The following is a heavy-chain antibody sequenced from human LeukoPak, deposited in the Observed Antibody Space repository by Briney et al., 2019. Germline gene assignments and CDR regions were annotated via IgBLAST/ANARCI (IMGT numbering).Heavy chain of an antibody. J-gene: IGHJ4*02. Sequence: PGRSLRLSCAASGFTFSSYVMHWVRQAPGKGLECVAVISNDGSDKYYADSVKGRFTISRDNSKNTLYLQMNSLRAEYAALYYCARDGGYSRAWTYGAGDYWGQGTLVTVSS. V-gene: IGHV3-30*04. CDR3: ARDGGYSRAWTYGAGDY. CDR1: GFTFSSYV. CDR2: ISNDGSDK. D-gene: IGHD6-19*01.